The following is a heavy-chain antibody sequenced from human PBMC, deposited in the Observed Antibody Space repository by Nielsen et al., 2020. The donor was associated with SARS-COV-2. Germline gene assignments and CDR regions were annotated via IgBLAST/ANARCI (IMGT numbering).Heavy chain of an antibody. Sequence: SVKVSCKASGGTFSSYAISWVRQAPGQGLEWMGGIIPIFGTANYAQKFQGRVTITADESTSTAYMELSSLRSEDTAVYYCARDRCSSTSCYPVLGSHDAFDIWGQGTMVTVSS. V-gene: IGHV1-69*13. D-gene: IGHD2-2*01. J-gene: IGHJ3*02. CDR1: GGTFSSYA. CDR2: IIPIFGTA. CDR3: ARDRCSSTSCYPVLGSHDAFDI.